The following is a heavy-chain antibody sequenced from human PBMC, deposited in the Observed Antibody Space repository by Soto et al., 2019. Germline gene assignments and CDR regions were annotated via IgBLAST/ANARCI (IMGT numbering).Heavy chain of an antibody. Sequence: TAEKVCCGASGDTVFTYEISWARQAPGQGLEWMGWISAYNGNTNYAQKLQGRVTMTTDTSTSTAYMELRSLRSDDTAVYYCARELNWFDPWGQGTLVTVSS. CDR2: ISAYNGNT. CDR1: GDTVFTYE. J-gene: IGHJ5*02. V-gene: IGHV1-18*01. CDR3: ARELNWFDP.